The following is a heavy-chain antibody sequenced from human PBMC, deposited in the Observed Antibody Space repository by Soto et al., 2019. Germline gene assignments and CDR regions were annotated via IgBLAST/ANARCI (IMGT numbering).Heavy chain of an antibody. CDR1: GFTFRSYD. Sequence: PGGSLRLSCAASGFTFRSYDMHWVRQAPGKGLEWVSAIGTAGDTYYPGSVKGRFTISRENAKNSLYLQMNSLRAGDTAVYYCARARPGTTVTTDAFDIWGQGTMVTVSS. CDR2: IGTAGDT. CDR3: ARARPGTTVTTDAFDI. J-gene: IGHJ3*02. V-gene: IGHV3-13*01. D-gene: IGHD4-17*01.